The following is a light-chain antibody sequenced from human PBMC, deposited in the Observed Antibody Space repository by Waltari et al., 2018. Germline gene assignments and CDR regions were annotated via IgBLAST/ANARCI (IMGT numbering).Light chain of an antibody. J-gene: IGLJ2*01. V-gene: IGLV3-21*03. CDR2: DNR. CDR1: NIGTQS. Sequence: SAVLTQSPSMSVAPGKTAKMTCGGTNIGTQSVHWYQQKTGQAPVLVVHDNRGRPSGIPDRISGCISGNTATLTISRVEAGDEADYYCQVWDGSSDQVIFGGGTKLTVL. CDR3: QVWDGSSDQVI.